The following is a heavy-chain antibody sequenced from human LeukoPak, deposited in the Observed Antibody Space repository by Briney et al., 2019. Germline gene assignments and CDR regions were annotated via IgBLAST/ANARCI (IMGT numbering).Heavy chain of an antibody. D-gene: IGHD5-18*01. V-gene: IGHV3-9*01. CDR2: ISWNSGSI. CDR1: GFTFDDYA. J-gene: IGHJ4*02. CDR3: ARDAAYGYDRFDF. Sequence: GRSLRLSCAASGFTFDDYAMHWVRQAPGKGLEWVSGISWNSGSIGYADSVKGRFTISRDNAKNSLYLQMNSLRAEDTAVYYCARDAAYGYDRFDFWGQGTQVTVSS.